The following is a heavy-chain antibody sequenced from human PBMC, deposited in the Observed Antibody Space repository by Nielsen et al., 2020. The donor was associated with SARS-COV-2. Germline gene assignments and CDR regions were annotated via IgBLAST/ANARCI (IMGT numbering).Heavy chain of an antibody. Sequence: RGSLRLSCAASGFSFSDSAMHWVRQASGKGLEWVGRIRSKANNYATGYAASMKGRFTISRDDSKNTAYLQMNNLRTEDTAVYYCTRVNPTSGSWFDALDIWGQGTMVTVSS. CDR3: TRVNPTSGSWFDALDI. D-gene: IGHD6-13*01. J-gene: IGHJ3*02. CDR1: GFSFSDSA. CDR2: IRSKANNYAT. V-gene: IGHV3-73*01.